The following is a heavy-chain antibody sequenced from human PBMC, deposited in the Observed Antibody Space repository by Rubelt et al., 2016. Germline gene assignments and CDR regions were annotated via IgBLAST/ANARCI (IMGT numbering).Heavy chain of an antibody. J-gene: IGHJ6*02. Sequence: EVQLVQSGGGLVQPGGSLRLSCAASGFTFSSYWMSWVRQAPGKGLEWVSAITGDATGTSYTNSAKGRFTISRDNSKNTLYLQMNSLSADDTAVYYCAKSPDYYFYGMDVRGQGTTVTVSS. CDR2: ITGDATGT. CDR1: GFTFSSYW. CDR3: AKSPDYYFYGMDV. V-gene: IGHV3-23*04.